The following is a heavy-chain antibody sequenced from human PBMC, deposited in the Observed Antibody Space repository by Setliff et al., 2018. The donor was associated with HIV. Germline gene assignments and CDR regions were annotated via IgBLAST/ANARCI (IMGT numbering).Heavy chain of an antibody. J-gene: IGHJ4*02. CDR2: IFHSENT. Sequence: SETLSLTCAVSGGSISSSNWWSWVRQPPGKGLEWIGEIFHSENTNYNPSLKSRVTISVDKSKNQFSLKVTSVTAADTAVYYCASGDNFWSGSYYWDQGPRSPSPQ. CDR3: ASGDNFWSGSYY. D-gene: IGHD3-3*01. V-gene: IGHV4-4*02. CDR1: GGSISSSNW.